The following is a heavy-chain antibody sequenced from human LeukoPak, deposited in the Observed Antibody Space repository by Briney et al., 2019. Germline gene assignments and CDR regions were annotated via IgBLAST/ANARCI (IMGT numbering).Heavy chain of an antibody. D-gene: IGHD6-19*01. Sequence: ETLSLTCSVSGGSITSYYWSWVRQAPGKGLEWVANIKQDGSEKYYVDSVKGRFTISRDNAKNSLYLQMNSLRAEDTAVYYCARAAVGGGWSPLRYYYMDVWGKGTTVTISS. V-gene: IGHV3-7*01. J-gene: IGHJ6*03. CDR2: IKQDGSEK. CDR1: GGSITSYY. CDR3: ARAAVGGGWSPLRYYYMDV.